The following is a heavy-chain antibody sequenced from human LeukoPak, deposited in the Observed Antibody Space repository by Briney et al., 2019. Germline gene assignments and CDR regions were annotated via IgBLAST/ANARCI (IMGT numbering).Heavy chain of an antibody. CDR2: ISGSGGST. CDR3: AKVPAAILTPNWFDP. CDR1: GFTFSSYA. D-gene: IGHD2-2*01. J-gene: IGHJ5*02. V-gene: IGHV3-23*01. Sequence: GGSLRLSCAASGFTFSSYAMSWVRQAPGKGLEWVSAISGSGGSTYYADSVKGRFTISRDNSKNTLYLQMNSLRAEDTAVYYCAKVPAAILTPNWFDPWGQGTLVTVSS.